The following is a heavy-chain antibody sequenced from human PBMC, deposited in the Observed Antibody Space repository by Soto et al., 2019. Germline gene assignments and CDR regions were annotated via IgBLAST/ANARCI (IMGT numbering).Heavy chain of an antibody. CDR1: GFTVSSNY. J-gene: IGHJ5*02. Sequence: PGGSLRLSCAASGFTVSSNYMSWVRQAPGKGLEWVSGISGSGDSTYYADSVKGRFTVSRDNSKNTLYLQMNSLRAEDTAVYYCASWPGIAVAGVQTAPWGQGTLVTVSS. CDR3: ASWPGIAVAGVQTAP. V-gene: IGHV3-53*05. D-gene: IGHD6-19*01. CDR2: ISGSGDST.